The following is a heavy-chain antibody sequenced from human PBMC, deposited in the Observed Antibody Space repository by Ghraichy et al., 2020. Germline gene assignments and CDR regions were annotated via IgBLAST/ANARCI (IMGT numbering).Heavy chain of an antibody. CDR3: PKPHSVPGTMRSDWLQS. CDR1: GFTFRNYA. Sequence: GGSLRLSCAASGFTFRNYAMGWVRQAPGKGLEWVSSIRDVGGTTFYTDSVKGRFTISRDNANSTLSLQLNSLRVEGTAVYFCPKPHSVPGTMRSDWLQSWGQGTLVTVSS. CDR2: IRDVGGTT. V-gene: IGHV3-23*01. D-gene: IGHD2-2*01. J-gene: IGHJ5*01.